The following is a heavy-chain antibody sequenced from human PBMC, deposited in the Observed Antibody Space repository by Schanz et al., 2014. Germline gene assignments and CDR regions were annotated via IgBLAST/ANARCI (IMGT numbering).Heavy chain of an antibody. CDR2: ISGSGGST. J-gene: IGHJ6*03. CDR1: GFTFSDYY. CDR3: ARDGDRFYHNYYMDV. Sequence: VQLVESGGGVVQPGRSLRLSCAASGFTFSDYYMSWIRQAPGKGLEWVSAISGSGGSTYYADSVKGRFTISRDNSKNTLYLQMNSLGAEDTAVYYCARDGDRFYHNYYMDVWGKGTTVTVSS. D-gene: IGHD4-17*01. V-gene: IGHV3-23*04.